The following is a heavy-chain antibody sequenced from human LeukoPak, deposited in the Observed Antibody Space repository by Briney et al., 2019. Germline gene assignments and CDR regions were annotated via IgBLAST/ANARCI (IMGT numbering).Heavy chain of an antibody. CDR1: GFTFSRYS. V-gene: IGHV3-21*01. Sequence: GSLRLSCAASGFTFSRYSMNWVRQAPGKGLEWVSSISTSSSYIYYAESLKGRFTISRDNAKNSLYLQMNSLRGDDTAVYYCARGDPDISFAVAGEAFDIWGQGTMVTVSS. D-gene: IGHD6-19*01. CDR2: ISTSSSYI. CDR3: ARGDPDISFAVAGEAFDI. J-gene: IGHJ3*02.